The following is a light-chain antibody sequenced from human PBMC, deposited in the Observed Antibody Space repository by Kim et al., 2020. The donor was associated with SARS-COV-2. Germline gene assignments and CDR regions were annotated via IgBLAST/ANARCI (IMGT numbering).Light chain of an antibody. Sequence: SGSPGERATLACRASQSVSSNLAWYQQKPCQAPRLLIYGASTRATGIPARFSGSGSGTEFTLTISSLQSEDFAVYYCQQYNNWPVSFGQGTKLEI. CDR2: GAS. V-gene: IGKV3-15*01. CDR3: QQYNNWPVS. CDR1: QSVSSN. J-gene: IGKJ2*03.